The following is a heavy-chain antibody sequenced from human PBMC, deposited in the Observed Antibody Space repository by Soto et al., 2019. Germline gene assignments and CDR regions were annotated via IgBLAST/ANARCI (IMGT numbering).Heavy chain of an antibody. Sequence: GGSLRLSCAASGFTFSSYSMNWVRQAPGKGLEWVSYISSSSSTIYYADSVKGRFTISRDNAKNSLYLQMNSLRDEDTAVYYCAREGEGRFLEWLFYFDYWGQGTLVTVSS. CDR2: ISSSSSTI. D-gene: IGHD3-3*01. V-gene: IGHV3-48*02. CDR1: GFTFSSYS. CDR3: AREGEGRFLEWLFYFDY. J-gene: IGHJ4*02.